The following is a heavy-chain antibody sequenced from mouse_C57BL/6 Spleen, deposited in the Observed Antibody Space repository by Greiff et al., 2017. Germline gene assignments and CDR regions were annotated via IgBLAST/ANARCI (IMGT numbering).Heavy chain of an antibody. J-gene: IGHJ4*01. Sequence: VKLMESGPGLVAPSQSLSITCTVSGFSLTSYAISWVRQPPGKGLEWLGVIWTGGGTNYNSALKSRLSISKDNSKSQVFLKMNSLQTDDTARYYCARNPKLRGYAMDYWGQGTSVTVSS. CDR3: ARNPKLRGYAMDY. CDR1: GFSLTSYA. CDR2: IWTGGGT. D-gene: IGHD1-1*01. V-gene: IGHV2-9-1*01.